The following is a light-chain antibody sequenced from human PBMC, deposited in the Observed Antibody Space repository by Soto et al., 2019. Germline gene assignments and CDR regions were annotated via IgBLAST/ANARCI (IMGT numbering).Light chain of an antibody. CDR3: SSYTRRNTLA. CDR1: SSDVGGYNF. J-gene: IGLJ2*01. Sequence: QSALTRPASVSGSPGQSITISCTGTSSDVGGYNFVSWYQQYPGKAPKLIIYEVTDRPSGVSNRFSGSKSGSTASLTISGLQAEDEADYYCSSYTRRNTLAFGGGTKLTVL. V-gene: IGLV2-14*01. CDR2: EVT.